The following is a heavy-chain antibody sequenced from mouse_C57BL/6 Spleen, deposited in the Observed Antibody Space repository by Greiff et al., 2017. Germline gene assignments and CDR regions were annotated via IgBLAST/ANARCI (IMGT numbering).Heavy chain of an antibody. CDR2: ISYSGST. D-gene: IGHD1-1*01. CDR3: ARGDTTEGYFDY. CDR1: GYSITSGYD. Sequence: EVMLVESGPGMVKPSQSLSLTCTVTGYSITSGYDWHWIRHFPGNKLEWMGYISYSGSTNYNPSLKSRISITHDTSKNHFFLKLNSVTTEDTATYYCARGDTTEGYFDYWGQGTTLTVSS. J-gene: IGHJ2*01. V-gene: IGHV3-1*01.